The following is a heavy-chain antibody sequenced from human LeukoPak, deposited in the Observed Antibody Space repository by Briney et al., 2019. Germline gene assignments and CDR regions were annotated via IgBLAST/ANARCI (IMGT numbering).Heavy chain of an antibody. CDR2: IIPIFGTA. V-gene: IGHV1-69*13. CDR1: GGTFSSYA. Sequence: SVNVSCTASGGTFSSYAINWVRQAPGQGLEWMGGIIPIFGTANYAQKFQGRVTITADESTSTAYMELSSLRSEDTAVYYCAREGYYYDSSGYYAFDYWGQGTLVTVSS. CDR3: AREGYYYDSSGYYAFDY. J-gene: IGHJ4*02. D-gene: IGHD3-22*01.